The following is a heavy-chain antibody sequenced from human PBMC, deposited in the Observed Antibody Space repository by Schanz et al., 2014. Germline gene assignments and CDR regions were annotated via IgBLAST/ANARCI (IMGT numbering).Heavy chain of an antibody. Sequence: QVQLVESGGGVVQPGGSLRLSCAASGFTFNSYAFHWVRQAPGKGLEWVALISYDGNTKYYADSVKGRFTISRDNSKNTLYLQMNSLRADGTAVYYCARDLLVSHYDFWSGNDYWGQGTLVTVSS. CDR2: ISYDGNTK. J-gene: IGHJ4*02. D-gene: IGHD3-3*01. V-gene: IGHV3-30-3*01. CDR3: ARDLLVSHYDFWSGNDY. CDR1: GFTFNSYA.